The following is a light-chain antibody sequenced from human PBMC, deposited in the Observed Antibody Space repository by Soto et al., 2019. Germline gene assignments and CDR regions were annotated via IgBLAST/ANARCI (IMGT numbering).Light chain of an antibody. J-gene: IGKJ2*01. CDR3: QQRSNWAPYT. V-gene: IGKV3-11*01. CDR1: QSVSSY. Sequence: EIVLTQSPATLSLSPGERATLSCRASQSVSSYLAWYQQKPGQAPKLLIYDASNLATGIPARFMGSGSGTAFILTIISPEHQDFAVYYCQQRSNWAPYTFGQGTKLEIK. CDR2: DAS.